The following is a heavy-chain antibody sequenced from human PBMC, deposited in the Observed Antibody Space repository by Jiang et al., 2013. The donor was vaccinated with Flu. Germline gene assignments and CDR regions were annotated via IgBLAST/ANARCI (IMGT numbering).Heavy chain of an antibody. CDR3: ARVGGARLGAYSSGWTHFDY. V-gene: IGHV4-34*01. CDR1: GGSFSGYY. CDR2: INHSGST. D-gene: IGHD6-19*01. J-gene: IGHJ4*02. Sequence: LLKPSETLSLTCAVYGGSFSGYYWSWIRQPPGKGLEWIGEINHSGSTNYNPSLKSRVTISVDTSKNQFSLKLSSVTAADTAVYYCARVGGARLGAYSSGWTHFDYWGQGTLVTVSS.